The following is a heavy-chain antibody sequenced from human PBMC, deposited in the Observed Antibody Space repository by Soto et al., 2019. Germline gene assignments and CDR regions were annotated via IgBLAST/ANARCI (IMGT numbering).Heavy chain of an antibody. J-gene: IGHJ6*02. CDR1: GYTFTSYD. V-gene: IGHV1-8*01. Sequence: ASVKVSCKAAGYTFTSYDINWVRQATGQGLEWMGWMNPNSGNTGYAQKFQGWATMTRDTSISTAYMELSRLRSDDTAVYYCARDVAVAGSTVYYYYGMDVWGQGTTVTVSS. CDR3: ARDVAVAGSTVYYYYGMDV. CDR2: MNPNSGNT. D-gene: IGHD6-19*01.